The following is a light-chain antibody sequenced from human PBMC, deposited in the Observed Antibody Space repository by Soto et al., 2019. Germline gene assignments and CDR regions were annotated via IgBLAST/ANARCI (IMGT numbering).Light chain of an antibody. CDR1: QGVSSSY. J-gene: IGKJ1*01. Sequence: IVLTQSPGTLSLSPGERATLSCRASQGVSSSYLAWYQQKPVQAPRLLIYAASTRATAIPDRFSGSESETDFTLPITRLEPEDFAVYYSEEDDSSPPWTFSQGTKV. V-gene: IGKV3-20*01. CDR3: EEDDSSPPWT. CDR2: AAS.